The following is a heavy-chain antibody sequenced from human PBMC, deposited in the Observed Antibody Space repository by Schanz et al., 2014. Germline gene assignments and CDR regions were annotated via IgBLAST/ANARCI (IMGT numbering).Heavy chain of an antibody. CDR3: ARDHTTESYYSAGPPIDY. V-gene: IGHV3-33*01. Sequence: VQLVESGGGLVKPGGSLRLSCAASGFNFGSHGMHWVRQAPGKGLEWVAVIWYDGSNKYYADSVKGRFTISRDNSKNTLFLQMNSLRAEDTAVYYCARDHTTESYYSAGPPIDYWGQGTLLTVSS. J-gene: IGHJ4*02. CDR1: GFNFGSHG. CDR2: IWYDGSNK. D-gene: IGHD1-26*01.